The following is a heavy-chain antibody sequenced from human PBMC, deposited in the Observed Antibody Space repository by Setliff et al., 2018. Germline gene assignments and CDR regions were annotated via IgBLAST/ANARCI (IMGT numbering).Heavy chain of an antibody. CDR1: GGSISSGSYY. V-gene: IGHV4-39*01. D-gene: IGHD3-10*01. CDR2: MYYSGST. Sequence: SETLSLTCSVSGGSISSGSYYWGWIRQSPGKGLEWIGSMYYSGSTYYNPSLKGRVTLSVDTTKNQFSLKLTSMTAADTAVYFCARHLLVQGTYHFGYWGQGSRVTVSS. CDR3: ARHLLVQGTYHFGY. J-gene: IGHJ4*02.